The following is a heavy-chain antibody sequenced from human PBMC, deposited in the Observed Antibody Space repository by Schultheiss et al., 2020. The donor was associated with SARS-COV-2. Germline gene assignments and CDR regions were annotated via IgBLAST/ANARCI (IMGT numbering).Heavy chain of an antibody. CDR3: AKSAYTDDAFDI. J-gene: IGHJ3*02. V-gene: IGHV3-9*01. D-gene: IGHD2-2*02. Sequence: GGSLRLSCAASGFTFSSYAMHWVRQAPGKGLEWVSGISWNSGSIGYADSVKGRFTISRDNAKNSLYLQMNSLRAEDTALYYCAKSAYTDDAFDIWGQGTMVTVSS. CDR1: GFTFSSYA. CDR2: ISWNSGSI.